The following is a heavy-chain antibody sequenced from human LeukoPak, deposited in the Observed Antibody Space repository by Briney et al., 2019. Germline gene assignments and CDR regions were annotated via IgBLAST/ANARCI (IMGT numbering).Heavy chain of an antibody. V-gene: IGHV1-46*01. CDR1: GYTFTNYY. Sequence: ASVKVSCKASGYTFTNYYMHWVRQAPGQGLEWMGIINPSGGSTNYAQKFQGRVTMTRDTSTSTVYMELSSLRSEDTAVYYCARTYSNSSPFDYWGQGTLVPASS. J-gene: IGHJ4*02. D-gene: IGHD6-6*01. CDR3: ARTYSNSSPFDY. CDR2: INPSGGST.